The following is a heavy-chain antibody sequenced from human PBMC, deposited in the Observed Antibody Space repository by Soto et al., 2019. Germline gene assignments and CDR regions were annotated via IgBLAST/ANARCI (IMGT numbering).Heavy chain of an antibody. CDR3: VRRRRELYDAFDI. CDR2: IWYDGSNK. Sequence: PGGSLRLSCAASGFTFSSYGMHWVRQAPGKGLEWVVVIWYDGSNKYYADSVKGRFTISRDNSKNTLYLQMNSLRAEDTAVYYCVRRRRELYDAFDIWGQGTMVTVSS. D-gene: IGHD1-26*01. V-gene: IGHV3-33*01. J-gene: IGHJ3*02. CDR1: GFTFSSYG.